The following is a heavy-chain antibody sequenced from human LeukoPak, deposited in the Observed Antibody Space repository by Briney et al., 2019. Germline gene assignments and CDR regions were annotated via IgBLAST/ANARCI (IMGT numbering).Heavy chain of an antibody. CDR1: GYTFTSYY. J-gene: IGHJ5*02. D-gene: IGHD3-22*01. Sequence: ASVMVSCKASGYTFTSYYMHWVRQPPGQGLEWMGIINPSGGSTSYAQKFQGRVTMTRDTSTSTVYMELSSLRSEDTAVYYCARDQSYYDSSGYYYNNWFDPWGQGTLVTVSS. CDR2: INPSGGST. V-gene: IGHV1-46*01. CDR3: ARDQSYYDSSGYYYNNWFDP.